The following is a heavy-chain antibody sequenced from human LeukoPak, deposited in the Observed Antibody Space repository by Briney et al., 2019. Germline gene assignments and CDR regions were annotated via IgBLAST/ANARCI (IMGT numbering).Heavy chain of an antibody. V-gene: IGHV3-53*01. CDR1: GFTVSSNY. Sequence: GGSLRLSCAASGFTVSSNYMTWVRQAPGKGLEWVSVIHAAGSTYYTDSVKGRFTISRDNSKNTVLLQMDSLRADDTAVYYCARVPPLSGCTGTRFDYWGQGTLVTVSS. D-gene: IGHD6-19*01. CDR3: ARVPPLSGCTGTRFDY. J-gene: IGHJ4*02. CDR2: IHAAGST.